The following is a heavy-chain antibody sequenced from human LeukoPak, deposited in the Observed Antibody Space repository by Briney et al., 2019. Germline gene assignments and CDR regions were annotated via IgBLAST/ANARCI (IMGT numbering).Heavy chain of an antibody. V-gene: IGHV3-48*03. J-gene: IGHJ4*02. D-gene: IGHD1-14*01. CDR2: ISSSGSTI. CDR1: AFTFSSYE. CDR3: VREPRDGPAYYFDY. Sequence: GGSLRLSCAASAFTFSSYEMNWVRQAPGKGLEWVSYISSSGSTIYYADSVKGRFTISRDNAKNSLYLQMNSLRAEDTAVYYCVREPRDGPAYYFDYWGQGTLVTVSS.